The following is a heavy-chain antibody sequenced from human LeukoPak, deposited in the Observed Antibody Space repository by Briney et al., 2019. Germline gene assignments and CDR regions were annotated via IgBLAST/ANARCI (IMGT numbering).Heavy chain of an antibody. CDR1: GFTFSSYG. Sequence: GGSRRLSGAASGFTFSSYGMSWVGRAPGKGLDWVSAISGSGGSTYYADSVKGRFTISRDNAKNSLYLQMNSLRAEDTAVYYCARGKTGSYYSRSYYMDVWGKGTTVTISS. V-gene: IGHV3-23*01. D-gene: IGHD3-10*01. CDR3: ARGKTGSYYSRSYYMDV. CDR2: ISGSGGST. J-gene: IGHJ6*03.